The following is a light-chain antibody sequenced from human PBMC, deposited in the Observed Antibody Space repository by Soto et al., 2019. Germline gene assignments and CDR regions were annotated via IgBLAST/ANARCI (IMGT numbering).Light chain of an antibody. CDR1: SSDVGGYNS. V-gene: IGLV2-14*03. CDR2: DVN. Sequence: QSALTQPASVSGSPGQSITISCTGTSSDVGGYNSVSWYQQHPGKAPKVMIYDVNSRPSGVSNRFSGSKSGNTASLTISGLQAEDEAVYYCSSYTSSTTLVFGGGTQLTVL. J-gene: IGLJ2*01. CDR3: SSYTSSTTLV.